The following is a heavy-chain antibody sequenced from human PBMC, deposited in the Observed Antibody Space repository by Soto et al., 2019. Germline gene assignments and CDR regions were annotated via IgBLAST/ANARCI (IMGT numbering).Heavy chain of an antibody. D-gene: IGHD3-22*01. J-gene: IGHJ4*02. CDR2: IYHSGST. V-gene: IGHV4-4*02. CDR1: GGSISSSNW. Sequence: SETLSLTCAVSGGSISSSNWWSWVRQPPGKGLEWIGEIYHSGSTNYNPSLKSRVTISVDTSKNQFSLKLSSVTAADTAVYYCASQYDSSGYPFDYWGQGTLVTVSS. CDR3: ASQYDSSGYPFDY.